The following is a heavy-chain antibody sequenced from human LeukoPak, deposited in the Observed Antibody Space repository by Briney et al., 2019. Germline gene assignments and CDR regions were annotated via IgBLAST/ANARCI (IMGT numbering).Heavy chain of an antibody. Sequence: PSETLSLTCTVSGGSISSSSYYWGWIRQPPGKGLEWIGSIYYSGRTFYNPSLKSRVTISVDTSRNQFSLKLSSVTATDTAVYYCARSYPESGTYWNFDYWGQGTLVTVSS. CDR3: ARSYPESGTYWNFDY. V-gene: IGHV4-39*01. D-gene: IGHD1-26*01. J-gene: IGHJ4*02. CDR1: GGSISSSSYY. CDR2: IYYSGRT.